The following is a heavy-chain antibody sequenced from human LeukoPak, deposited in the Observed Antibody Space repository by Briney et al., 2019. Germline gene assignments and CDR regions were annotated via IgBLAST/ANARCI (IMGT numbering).Heavy chain of an antibody. CDR2: IIPIFGTA. CDR3: ARDRRHSLRGYSYGSDY. J-gene: IGHJ4*02. Sequence: ASVKVSCKASGGTFSSYAISWVLQAPGQGLEWMGWIIPIFGTANHAQKFQGRVTMTRDTSISTAYMELSRLRSDDTAVYYCARDRRHSLRGYSYGSDYWGQGTLVTVSS. CDR1: GGTFSSYA. V-gene: IGHV1-69*05. D-gene: IGHD5-18*01.